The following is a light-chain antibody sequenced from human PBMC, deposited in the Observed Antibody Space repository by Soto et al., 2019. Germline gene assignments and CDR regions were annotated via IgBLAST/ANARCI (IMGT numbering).Light chain of an antibody. CDR2: KAA. CDR1: DNIVHW. Sequence: VGDRVAITCRASDNIVHWVAWYQQKPGKAPKLLIYKAANLADEVPSRFAGSGSGTDFTLTITRLQPDDFATYYCQHYNSFSRTLGQGTKVDIK. J-gene: IGKJ1*01. CDR3: QHYNSFSRT. V-gene: IGKV1-5*03.